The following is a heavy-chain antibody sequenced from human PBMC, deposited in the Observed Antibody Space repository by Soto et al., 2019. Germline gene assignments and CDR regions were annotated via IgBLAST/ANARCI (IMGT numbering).Heavy chain of an antibody. D-gene: IGHD1-1*01. CDR3: ARWPTDMEGHYGMDV. V-gene: IGHV1-8*01. CDR1: GYTFTSYD. Sequence: ASVKVSCKASGYTFTSYDINWVRQATGQGLEWMGWMNPNRGNTGYAQKFQGRATMTRNTSISTAYMELSSLRSEDTAVYYCARWPTDMEGHYGMDVWGQGTTVTVSS. CDR2: MNPNRGNT. J-gene: IGHJ6*02.